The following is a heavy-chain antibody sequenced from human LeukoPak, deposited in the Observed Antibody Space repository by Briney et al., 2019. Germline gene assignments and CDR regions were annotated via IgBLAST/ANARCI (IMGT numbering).Heavy chain of an antibody. D-gene: IGHD2-15*01. Sequence: PGGSLRLSCAASGFTFSSYSMNWVHQAPGKGLEWVSYISSSSSTIYYADSVKGRFTISRDNAKNSLYLQMNSLRAEDTAVYYCARDESLLDYWGQGTLVTVSS. J-gene: IGHJ4*02. V-gene: IGHV3-48*01. CDR1: GFTFSSYS. CDR3: ARDESLLDY. CDR2: ISSSSSTI.